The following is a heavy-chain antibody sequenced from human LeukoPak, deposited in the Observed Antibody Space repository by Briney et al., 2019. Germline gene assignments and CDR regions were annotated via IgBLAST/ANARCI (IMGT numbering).Heavy chain of an antibody. CDR2: ISGSGGST. CDR1: GFAFSSYA. D-gene: IGHD1-26*01. Sequence: GGSLRLSCAASGFAFSSYAMSWVRQAPGKGLEWVSAISGSGGSTYYADSVKGRFTISRDNSKNTLYLQMNSLRAEDTAVYYCAKLFRVGATSGPFDYWGQGTLVTVSS. V-gene: IGHV3-23*01. CDR3: AKLFRVGATSGPFDY. J-gene: IGHJ4*02.